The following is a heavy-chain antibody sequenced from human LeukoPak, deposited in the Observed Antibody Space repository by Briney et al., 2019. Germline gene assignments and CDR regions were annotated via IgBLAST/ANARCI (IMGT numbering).Heavy chain of an antibody. J-gene: IGHJ4*02. CDR2: IKPDGSEK. D-gene: IGHD2-8*01. CDR1: GLTFSNHW. CDR3: LTSMGY. V-gene: IGHV3-7*01. Sequence: GGTLRLSCAATGLTFSNHWIIWVRQAPGKGLGWVASIKPDGSEKYYVDFVRGRFNISRDNAKNSLYLQMNSLRAEDTAVYYTLTSMGYWGQGTLVTVSS.